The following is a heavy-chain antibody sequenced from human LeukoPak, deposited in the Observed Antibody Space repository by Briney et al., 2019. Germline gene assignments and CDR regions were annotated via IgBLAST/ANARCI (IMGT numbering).Heavy chain of an antibody. CDR3: AREPTAMAPYNWFDP. Sequence: ASVKVSCKASGYTFTSYGISWVRQPPAQGLEWMGCISAYNGNTNFAQKLQDRVTMTTDTSTSKAYMELRSLRSDDTGVYYCAREPTAMAPYNWFDPWGQGTLVTVSS. J-gene: IGHJ5*02. V-gene: IGHV1-18*04. CDR1: GYTFTSYG. D-gene: IGHD5-18*01. CDR2: ISAYNGNT.